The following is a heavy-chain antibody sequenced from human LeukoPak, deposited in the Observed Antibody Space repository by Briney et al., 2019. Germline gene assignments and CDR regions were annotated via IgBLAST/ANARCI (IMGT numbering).Heavy chain of an antibody. CDR2: IYTSGST. Sequence: SETLSLTCAVYGGSFSGYYWSWIRQPPGKGLEWIGRIYTSGSTNYNPSLKSRVTMSVDTSKNQFSLKLSSVTAADTAVYYCARDGVGGEMATWGQGTLVTVSS. V-gene: IGHV4-4*07. CDR3: ARDGVGGEMAT. J-gene: IGHJ5*02. CDR1: GGSFSGYY. D-gene: IGHD5-24*01.